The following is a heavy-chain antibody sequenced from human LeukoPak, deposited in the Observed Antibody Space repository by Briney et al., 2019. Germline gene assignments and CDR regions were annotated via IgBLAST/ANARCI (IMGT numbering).Heavy chain of an antibody. V-gene: IGHV3-23*01. Sequence: GGSLRLSCAASGFTFSSYAMSWVRQAPGKGLEWVSAISGSGGSTYYADSVKGRFTISRDNSKNTLYLQMNSLRAEDTAVYYCAKDHMIRSGADRVVIDYWGQGTLVTVSS. J-gene: IGHJ4*02. CDR1: GFTFSSYA. D-gene: IGHD3-3*01. CDR2: ISGSGGST. CDR3: AKDHMIRSGADRVVIDY.